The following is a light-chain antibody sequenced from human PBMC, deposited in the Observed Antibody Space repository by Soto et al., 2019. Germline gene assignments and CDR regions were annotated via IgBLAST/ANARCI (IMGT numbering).Light chain of an antibody. CDR1: QSVSSNY. V-gene: IGKV3-20*01. CDR2: RAS. J-gene: IGKJ4*01. CDR3: QQYGSSLI. Sequence: EIVLTQSPGTLSWSPGERATLSCRASQSVSSNYLAWYQQKPGQAPKVLIYRASIRATGIPDRFTGSGSGTDFTLTISRLEPEDFAVYYCQQYGSSLIFGGGTKVDIK.